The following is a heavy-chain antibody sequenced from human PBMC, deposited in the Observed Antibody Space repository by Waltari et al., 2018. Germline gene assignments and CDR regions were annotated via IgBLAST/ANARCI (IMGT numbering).Heavy chain of an antibody. Sequence: EVQLVESRGGLLQPGGSLRLSCAASGFTFSGRWMSWVRQAPGKGPEWVANINQDGSEKFYVDSVNGRFTISRDNAKSSLFLQMSGLRADDTAVYYCARGAGWLADHWGQGTVVTVSS. J-gene: IGHJ5*02. CDR3: ARGAGWLADH. CDR1: GFTFSGRW. V-gene: IGHV3-7*01. D-gene: IGHD6-19*01. CDR2: INQDGSEK.